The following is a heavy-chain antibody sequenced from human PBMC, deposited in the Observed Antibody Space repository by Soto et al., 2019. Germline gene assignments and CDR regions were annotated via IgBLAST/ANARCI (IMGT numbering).Heavy chain of an antibody. CDR3: ARDYEYIWGSSNLPDY. CDR1: GYTFTSYG. CDR2: ISAYNGNT. J-gene: IGHJ4*02. Sequence: QVQLVQSGAEVKKPGASVKVSCKASGYTFTSYGISWVRQAPGQGLEWMGWISAYNGNTNDAQKLQGRVTMTTDTSTSTADMELRSLRSDDTAVYYCARDYEYIWGSSNLPDYWGQGTLITVSS. V-gene: IGHV1-18*01. D-gene: IGHD3-16*01.